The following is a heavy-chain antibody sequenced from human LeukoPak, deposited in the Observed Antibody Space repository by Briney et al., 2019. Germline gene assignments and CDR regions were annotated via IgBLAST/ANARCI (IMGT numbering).Heavy chain of an antibody. D-gene: IGHD3-3*01. J-gene: IGHJ6*02. CDR1: GYTFSGDY. V-gene: IGHV1-2*02. CDR2: MNPNSGGT. CDR3: ARGRAGVVTSLRSYGMDV. Sequence: ASGNVSCKTSGYTFSGDYMDWVRQAAGQGLEWMGWMNPNSGGTNYQKKFEGRLTMTRDTSINTSSMELSRLRSDDTAVYSCARGRAGVVTSLRSYGMDVWGQGTTVTVSS.